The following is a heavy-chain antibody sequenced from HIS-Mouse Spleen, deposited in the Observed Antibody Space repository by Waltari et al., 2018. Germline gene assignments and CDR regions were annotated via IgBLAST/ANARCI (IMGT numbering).Heavy chain of an antibody. J-gene: IGHJ2*01. Sequence: QLQLQESGPGLVKPSETLSPTCTVSGVSIISSSYFRSRIRQPPGKGLEWIGSIYYSGSTYYNPSLKSRVTISVDTSKNQFSLKLSSVTAADTAVYYCAREIPYSSSWYDWYFDLWGRGTLVTVSS. V-gene: IGHV4-39*07. CDR3: AREIPYSSSWYDWYFDL. D-gene: IGHD6-13*01. CDR2: IYYSGST. CDR1: GVSIISSSYF.